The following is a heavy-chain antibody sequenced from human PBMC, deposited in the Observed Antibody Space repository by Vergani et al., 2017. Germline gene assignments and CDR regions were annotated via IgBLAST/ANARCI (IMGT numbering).Heavy chain of an antibody. CDR2: TRYDGIVE. J-gene: IGHJ4*02. CDR3: ATAGAAYCRGASCYDFFEY. V-gene: IGHV3-30*02. D-gene: IGHD2-15*01. CDR1: GFTFTNYG. Sequence: QVQLVESGGGVVQPGGSLRLSCAASGFTFTNYGMHWVRQAPGTGLEWVAFTRYDGIVEYYGDSVGGRFTISRDNSKNTLYLQMNRLRPEDTAVYYCATAGAAYCRGASCYDFFEYWGQGTLVTVAS.